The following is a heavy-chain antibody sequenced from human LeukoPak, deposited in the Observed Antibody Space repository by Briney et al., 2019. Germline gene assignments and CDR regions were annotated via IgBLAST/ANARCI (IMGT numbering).Heavy chain of an antibody. CDR1: GGFISSSSYY. D-gene: IGHD3-22*01. Sequence: PSETLSLTCTVSGGFISSSSYYWGWIRQPPGKGLEWIGSIYYSGSTHYNPSLKSRVTISVDTSKNQFSLKLSSVTAADTAVYYCARGHYYDSSGPTGDWFDPWGQGTLVTVSS. CDR2: IYYSGST. CDR3: ARGHYYDSSGPTGDWFDP. V-gene: IGHV4-39*07. J-gene: IGHJ5*02.